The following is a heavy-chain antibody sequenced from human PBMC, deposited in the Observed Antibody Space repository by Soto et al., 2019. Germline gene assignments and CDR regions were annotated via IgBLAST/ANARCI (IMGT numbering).Heavy chain of an antibody. V-gene: IGHV3-30*18. Sequence: QVQLMESGGGEVQPGASLRLSCVASGFTFSDYGVHWVRQAPGKGLEWVALISADGSKRYFGDSVQGRLSIYRDNSKNTVYVQMNSLRGDDTAVYYCAKDLRQGASGATVYGMDVWGHGTTVSVSS. D-gene: IGHD1-26*01. J-gene: IGHJ6*02. CDR1: GFTFSDYG. CDR3: AKDLRQGASGATVYGMDV. CDR2: ISADGSKR.